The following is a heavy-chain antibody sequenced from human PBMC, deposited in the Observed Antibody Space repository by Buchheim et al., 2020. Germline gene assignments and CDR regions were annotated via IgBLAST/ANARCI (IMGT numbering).Heavy chain of an antibody. Sequence: QVQLQESGPGLVKPSQTLSLTCTVSGGPISSGGYSWSWIRQHPGKGLEWIGYIYYSGSTSYNPSLKSRVTISVDPSKNQFSLKLSSVTAADTAVYYCARSSRGRYYGMDVWGQGT. V-gene: IGHV4-31*03. CDR3: ARSSRGRYYGMDV. CDR1: GGPISSGGYS. CDR2: IYYSGST. D-gene: IGHD3-10*01. J-gene: IGHJ6*02.